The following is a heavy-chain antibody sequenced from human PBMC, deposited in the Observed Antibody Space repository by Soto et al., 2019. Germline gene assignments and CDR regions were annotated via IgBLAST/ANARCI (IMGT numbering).Heavy chain of an antibody. CDR1: GFTFSSYG. Sequence: GGSLRLSCAASGFTFSSYGMHWVRQAPGKGLEWVAVTWCDGSNTYYADSVKGRFTISRDNSKNTLYLQMNSLRAEDTAVYYCAKLKLGDILPGYPRNFDYWGQGTLVTVSS. V-gene: IGHV3-33*06. J-gene: IGHJ4*02. CDR2: TWCDGSNT. D-gene: IGHD3-9*01. CDR3: AKLKLGDILPGYPRNFDY.